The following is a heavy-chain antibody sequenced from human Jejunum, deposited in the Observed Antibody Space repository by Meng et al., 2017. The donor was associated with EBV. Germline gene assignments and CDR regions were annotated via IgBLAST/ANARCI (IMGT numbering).Heavy chain of an antibody. V-gene: IGHV3-74*01. CDR3: VRGGLGPWY. CDR2: IDTDGSTT. J-gene: IGHJ4*02. D-gene: IGHD3/OR15-3a*01. CDR1: GFTFSNSW. Sequence: VQLVESGGGLVRPGGSLRLSCAASGFTFSNSWMHWLRQAPGKGLVWVSHIDTDGSTTNYAGSVKGRFTISRDNAKNTLSLQMNSLRVEDTAVYYCVRGGLGPWYWGQGTLVTVFS.